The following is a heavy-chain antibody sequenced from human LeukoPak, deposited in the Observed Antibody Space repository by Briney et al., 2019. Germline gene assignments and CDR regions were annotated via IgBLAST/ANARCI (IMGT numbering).Heavy chain of an antibody. CDR1: GGSFSGYY. J-gene: IGHJ5*02. D-gene: IGHD5-18*01. CDR2: INHSGST. V-gene: IGHV4-34*01. CDR3: AKYSYGYPNWFDP. Sequence: SETLSLTCAVYGGSFSGYYWSWIRQPPGKGLEWIGEINHSGSTNYNPSLKSRVTISVATSKNQFSLKLSSVTAADTAVYYCAKYSYGYPNWFDPWGQGTLVTVSS.